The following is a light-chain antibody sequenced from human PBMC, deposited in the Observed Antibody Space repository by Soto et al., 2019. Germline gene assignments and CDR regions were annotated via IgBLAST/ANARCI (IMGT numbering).Light chain of an antibody. CDR3: QQYGSSPLT. CDR1: QSVSSIY. J-gene: IGKJ4*01. V-gene: IGKV3-20*01. CDR2: GAS. Sequence: EIVLTQSPGTLSLSPGERATLSCRASQSVSSIYLAWYQQKPGQTPRLLIYGASRRATGIPDRVSGSGSGTDFTLTISRLEPEHFAVYYCQQYGSSPLTFGGGTKVEIK.